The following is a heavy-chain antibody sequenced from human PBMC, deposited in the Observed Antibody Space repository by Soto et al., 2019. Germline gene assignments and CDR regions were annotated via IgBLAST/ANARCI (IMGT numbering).Heavy chain of an antibody. CDR3: AKGLYYYDSSGYRLFDY. J-gene: IGHJ4*02. V-gene: IGHV3-23*01. CDR1: GFMFNNYA. CDR2: VSVSGGTT. Sequence: VGSLRLSCAASGFMFNNYAMSWVRQAPGKGLEWVSTVSVSGGTTYYADSLKGRFTISRDNSKKTVYLQMNRLRADDTAIYYCAKGLYYYDSSGYRLFDYWGQGTLVTVPS. D-gene: IGHD3-22*01.